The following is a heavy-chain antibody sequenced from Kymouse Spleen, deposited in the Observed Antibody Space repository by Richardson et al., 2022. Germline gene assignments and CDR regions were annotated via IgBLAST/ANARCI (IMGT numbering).Heavy chain of an antibody. J-gene: IGHJ6*02. CDR3: AREDVVVTANHYYYYGMDV. CDR1: GFTFSSYG. D-gene: IGHD2-21*02. CDR2: IWYDGSNK. Sequence: QVQLVESGGGVVQPGRSLRLSCAASGFTFSSYGMHWVRQAPGKGLEWVAVIWYDGSNKYYADSVKGRFTISRDNSKNTLYLQMNSLRAEDTAVYYCAREDVVVTANHYYYYGMDVWGQGTTVTVSS. V-gene: IGHV3-33*01.